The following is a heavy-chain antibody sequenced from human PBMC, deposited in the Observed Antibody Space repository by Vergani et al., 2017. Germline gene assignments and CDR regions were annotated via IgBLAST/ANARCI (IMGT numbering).Heavy chain of an antibody. CDR3: ARMYCSSTSCYLWFDP. J-gene: IGHJ5*02. Sequence: QVQLVQSGAEVKKPGASVKVSCKASGYTFTSYDINWVRQATGQGLEWMGWMNPNSGNTGYAQKFQGRVTMTRNTSISTAYMELSSLRSEDTAVDYCARMYCSSTSCYLWFDPWGQGTLVTVSS. CDR2: MNPNSGNT. D-gene: IGHD2-2*01. V-gene: IGHV1-8*01. CDR1: GYTFTSYD.